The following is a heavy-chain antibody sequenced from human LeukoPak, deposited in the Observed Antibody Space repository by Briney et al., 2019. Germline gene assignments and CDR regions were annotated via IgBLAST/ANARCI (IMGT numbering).Heavy chain of an antibody. CDR2: IYSGGST. Sequence: GGSLRLSCAASGFTVSSNYMSWVRQAPGKGLEWVSVIYSGGSTYYADSVKGRFTISRDNSKNTLYLQMNSLRAEDTAVYYCASVTRVYGMDVWGQGTTVTVSS. CDR3: ASVTRVYGMDV. CDR1: GFTVSSNY. J-gene: IGHJ6*02. V-gene: IGHV3-53*01.